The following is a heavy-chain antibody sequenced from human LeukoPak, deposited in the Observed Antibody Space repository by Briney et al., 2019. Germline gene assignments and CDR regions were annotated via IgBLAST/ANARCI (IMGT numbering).Heavy chain of an antibody. J-gene: IGHJ4*02. CDR1: GFSINNHD. CDR2: IDDGGGST. Sequence: GPCLRLSYAAYGFSINNHDMSSVRHPPGEWLEWLSGIDDGGGSTGYGDAVKGRFTVSRDNSKNTLYLQMNSLRTEDTAVYYCAKGGHGYHSRGYYYVEIDYWGQGTLVTVSS. D-gene: IGHD3-22*01. V-gene: IGHV3-23*01. CDR3: AKGGHGYHSRGYYYVEIDY.